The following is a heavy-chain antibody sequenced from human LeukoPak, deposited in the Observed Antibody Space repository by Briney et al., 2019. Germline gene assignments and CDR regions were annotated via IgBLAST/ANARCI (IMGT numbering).Heavy chain of an antibody. CDR3: TARVGGACLDY. CDR2: IRDKANSYAT. D-gene: IGHD2-21*02. Sequence: GGSLRLSCATSGFTFSGSTMQWVRQAPGKGLEWVGRIRDKANSYATTYNASVQGRFTISRDDSKNTAYLQMNSLKTEDTAVYYCTARVGGACLDYWGQGAQVTVSS. V-gene: IGHV3-73*01. CDR1: GFTFSGST. J-gene: IGHJ4*02.